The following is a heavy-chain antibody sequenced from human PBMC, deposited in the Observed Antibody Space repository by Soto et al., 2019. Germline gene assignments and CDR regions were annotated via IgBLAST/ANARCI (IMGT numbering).Heavy chain of an antibody. CDR3: ARDTAGDSSGYYYYYYGMDV. J-gene: IGHJ6*02. Sequence: GASVKVSCKASGGTFSSYAISWVRQAPGQGLEWMGGIIPIFGTANYAQKFQGRVTITADESTSTAYMELSSLRSEDTAVYYCARDTAGDSSGYYYYYYGMDVWGQGTTVTVSS. CDR1: GGTFSSYA. V-gene: IGHV1-69*13. D-gene: IGHD3-22*01. CDR2: IIPIFGTA.